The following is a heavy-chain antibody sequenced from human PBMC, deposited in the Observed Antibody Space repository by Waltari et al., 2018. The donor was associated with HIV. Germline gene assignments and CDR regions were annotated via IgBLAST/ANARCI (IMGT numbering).Heavy chain of an antibody. Sequence: VQLLESGEGLVQPGECLSLPCDASGLSLSNDWLSWVRQALGEGLEWVANIKEDGTAKQYADSVRGRFSISRDNPKNLLFLQMNSLRGDDTAVYYCARDHGGGWLTSWGQGTLVSVSS. D-gene: IGHD3-16*01. CDR1: GLSLSNDW. J-gene: IGHJ5*02. CDR3: ARDHGGGWLTS. V-gene: IGHV3-7*01. CDR2: IKEDGTAK.